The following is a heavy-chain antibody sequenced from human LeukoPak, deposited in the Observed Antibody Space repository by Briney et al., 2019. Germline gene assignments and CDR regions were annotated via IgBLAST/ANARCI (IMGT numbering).Heavy chain of an antibody. Sequence: PSETLSLTCAVYGGSFSGYYWSWIRQPPGKGLEWIGEINHSGSTNYNPSLKSRVTISVDTSKNQFSLKLSSVTAADTAVYYCARGYCSGGSCYVRRGMDVWGQGTTVTVSS. CDR3: ARGYCSGGSCYVRRGMDV. D-gene: IGHD2-15*01. CDR2: INHSGST. V-gene: IGHV4-34*01. CDR1: GGSFSGYY. J-gene: IGHJ6*02.